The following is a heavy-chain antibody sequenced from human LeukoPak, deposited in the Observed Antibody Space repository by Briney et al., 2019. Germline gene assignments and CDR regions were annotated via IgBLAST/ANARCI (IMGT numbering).Heavy chain of an antibody. D-gene: IGHD3-22*01. CDR1: GGSFSGYY. CDR3: ARRTRRDDYDSSGYYLRPGAFFDY. V-gene: IGHV4-34*01. CDR2: INHSGST. Sequence: SETLSLPCAVYGGSFSGYYWSWIRQPPGKGLEWIGEINHSGSTNYNPSLKSRVTISVDTSKNQFSLKLSSVTAADTAVYYCARRTRRDDYDSSGYYLRPGAFFDYWGQGTLVTVSS. J-gene: IGHJ4*02.